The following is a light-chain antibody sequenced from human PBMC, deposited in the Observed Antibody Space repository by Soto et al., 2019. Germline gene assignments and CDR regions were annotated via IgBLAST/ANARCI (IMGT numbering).Light chain of an antibody. CDR1: SSDVCAYNY. J-gene: IGLJ3*02. CDR3: TSYAANNNLV. V-gene: IGLV2-8*01. CDR2: EVN. Sequence: QSALTQPPSASGSPGQSVTISCTGTSSDVCAYNYVSWHQQHPGKAPKLIIYEVNNRPSGVPDRFSGSKSGNTASLTVSRLQAEGEADYYCTSYAANNNLVFGGGTKLTVL.